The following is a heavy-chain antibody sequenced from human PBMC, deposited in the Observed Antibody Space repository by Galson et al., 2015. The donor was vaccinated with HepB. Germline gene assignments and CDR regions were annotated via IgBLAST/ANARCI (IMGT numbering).Heavy chain of an antibody. CDR2: IDWDDDK. CDR3: ARIWSGGAAASWGAFDI. J-gene: IGHJ3*02. V-gene: IGHV2-70*04. D-gene: IGHD6-13*01. CDR1: GFSLSTSGMR. Sequence: PALVKPTQTLTLTCTFSGFSLSTSGMRVSWIRQPPGKALEWLARIDWDDDKFYSTSLKTRLTISKDTSKNQVVLTMTNMDPVDTATYYCARIWSGGAAASWGAFDIWGQGTMVTVSS.